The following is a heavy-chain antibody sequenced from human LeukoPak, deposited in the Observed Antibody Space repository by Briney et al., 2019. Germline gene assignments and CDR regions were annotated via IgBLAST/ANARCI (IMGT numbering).Heavy chain of an antibody. CDR1: GGSISSSSYY. Sequence: PSETLSLTCTVSGGSISSSSYYWGWIRQPPGKGLELIGTIYYTGSTYHNPSLKSRVSISVDTSKNQFSLKLSSVTAADTAVYYCARVVTPRNYFDYWGQGTLVTVSS. CDR2: IYYTGST. J-gene: IGHJ4*02. CDR3: ARVVTPRNYFDY. D-gene: IGHD4-23*01. V-gene: IGHV4-39*07.